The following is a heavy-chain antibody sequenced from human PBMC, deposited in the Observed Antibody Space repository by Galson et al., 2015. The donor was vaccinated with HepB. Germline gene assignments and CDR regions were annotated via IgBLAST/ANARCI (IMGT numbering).Heavy chain of an antibody. CDR1: GGSISSSNW. J-gene: IGHJ5*02. CDR3: ARSMPGYSSGSYSGFNWFDP. V-gene: IGHV4-4*02. Sequence: ETLSLTCAVSGGSISSSNWWSWVRQPPGKGLEWIGEIYHSGSTNYNPSLKSRVTISVDKSKNQFSLKLSSVTAADTAVYYCARSMPGYSSGSYSGFNWFDPWGQGTLVTVSS. CDR2: IYHSGST. D-gene: IGHD3-10*01.